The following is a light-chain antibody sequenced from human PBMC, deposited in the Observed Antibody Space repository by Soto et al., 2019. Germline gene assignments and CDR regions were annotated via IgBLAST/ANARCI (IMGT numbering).Light chain of an antibody. V-gene: IGKV1-39*01. CDR3: QQSYSTPFT. CDR1: QSISSH. Sequence: DIQMAQSPSSLSASVGDRVTITCRASQSISSHLNWYQQKPGKAPKLLLYAASTVQAGVPLRFSGGGSGTDFTLTISSLQPEDFATYFCQQSYSTPFTFGGGTTVDI. J-gene: IGKJ4*01. CDR2: AAS.